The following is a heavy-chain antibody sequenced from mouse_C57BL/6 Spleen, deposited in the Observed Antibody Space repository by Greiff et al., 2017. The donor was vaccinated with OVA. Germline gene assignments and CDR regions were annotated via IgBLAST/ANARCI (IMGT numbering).Heavy chain of an antibody. J-gene: IGHJ1*03. V-gene: IGHV3-6*01. Sequence: EVKVEESGPGLVKPSQSLSLSCSVSGYSFTSGYYWNWIRQFPGNQLEWMGYISYDGSNNYNPSLKNRISITRDTSKNQFFLKLNSVTTEDTASYYCARDGYYRYFDVWGTGTTVTVSS. D-gene: IGHD2-2*01. CDR2: ISYDGSN. CDR1: GYSFTSGYY. CDR3: ARDGYYRYFDV.